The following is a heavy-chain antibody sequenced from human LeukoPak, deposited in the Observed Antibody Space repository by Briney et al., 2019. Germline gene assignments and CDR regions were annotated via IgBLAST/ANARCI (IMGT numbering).Heavy chain of an antibody. J-gene: IGHJ5*02. V-gene: IGHV1-18*01. Sequence: ASVKVSCKASGHTFTSYGISWVRQAPGQGLEWMGWISAYNGNTNYAQKLQGRVTMTTDTSTSTAYMELRSLRSDDTAAYYCARDGVDRVVVVAATFSDWFDPWGQGTLVTVSS. CDR2: ISAYNGNT. D-gene: IGHD2-15*01. CDR3: ARDGVDRVVVVAATFSDWFDP. CDR1: GHTFTSYG.